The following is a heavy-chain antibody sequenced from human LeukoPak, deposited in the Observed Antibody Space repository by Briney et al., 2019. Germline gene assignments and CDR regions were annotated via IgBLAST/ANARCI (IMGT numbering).Heavy chain of an antibody. CDR1: GGSISSYY. J-gene: IGHJ4*02. V-gene: IGHV4-59*01. CDR3: ARVSRWSDWAFEG. Sequence: SETLSFTCTVSGGSISSYYWSWIRQPPGKGLEWTGYIHNSGRPDYNPSLKSRVTISVDTSKNQFSLNLISVTAADTAVYYCARVSRWSDWAFEGWGQGTLVTVSS. D-gene: IGHD3-16*01. CDR2: IHNSGRP.